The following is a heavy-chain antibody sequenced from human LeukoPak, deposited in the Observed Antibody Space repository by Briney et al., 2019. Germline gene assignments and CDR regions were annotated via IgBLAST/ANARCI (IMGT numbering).Heavy chain of an antibody. V-gene: IGHV4-39*07. Sequence: SETLSLTCNVSGASMSNYYWVWIRQPPGKGLEWIGSIYHSGTTYSGSTYYNPSLKSRVTISLDTSKNQFSLKVGSMTAADTAVYYCARDQYYYDSSGYLTFDYWGQGTLVTVSS. CDR1: GASMSNYY. CDR2: IYHSGTTYSGST. D-gene: IGHD3-22*01. J-gene: IGHJ4*02. CDR3: ARDQYYYDSSGYLTFDY.